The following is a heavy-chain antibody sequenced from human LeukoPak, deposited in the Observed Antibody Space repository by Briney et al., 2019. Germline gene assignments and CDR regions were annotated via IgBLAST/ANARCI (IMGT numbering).Heavy chain of an antibody. J-gene: IGHJ4*02. D-gene: IGHD3-10*01. CDR3: AIRLWGEHGDCFDY. CDR1: GFTFSSYA. Sequence: PGRSLRLSCAASGFTFSSYAMSWVRQAPGKGLEWVSATRGSGGSTYYADSVKGRFTMSRDNSKNTLYLQMNSLRAEDTAVYYCAIRLWGEHGDCFDYWGQGTMVTVSS. CDR2: TRGSGGST. V-gene: IGHV3-23*01.